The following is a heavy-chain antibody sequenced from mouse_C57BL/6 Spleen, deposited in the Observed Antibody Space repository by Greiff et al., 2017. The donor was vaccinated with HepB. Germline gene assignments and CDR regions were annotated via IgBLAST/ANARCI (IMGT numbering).Heavy chain of an antibody. CDR2: IDPSDSYT. D-gene: IGHD2-4*01. CDR1: GYTFTSYW. J-gene: IGHJ3*01. Sequence: QVQLQQPGAELVMPGASVKLSCKASGYTFTSYWMHWVKQRPGQGLEWIGEIDPSDSYTNYNQKFKGKSTLTVYKSSSTAYMQLSSLTSEDSAVYYCARFDDYDDAYWGQGTLVTVSA. CDR3: ARFDDYDDAY. V-gene: IGHV1-69*01.